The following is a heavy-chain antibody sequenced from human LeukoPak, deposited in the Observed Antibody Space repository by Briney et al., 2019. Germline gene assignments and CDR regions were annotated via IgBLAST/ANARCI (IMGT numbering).Heavy chain of an antibody. CDR3: ATVDSFIAARQGSYYFDY. J-gene: IGHJ4*02. CDR1: GYTLTELS. Sequence: SVKVSCKVSGYTLTELSMHWVRQAPGKGLEGMGVFDPGDGETIYAQKFQGRVTMTEDTSTDTAYMELSSLRSEDTAVYYCATVDSFIAARQGSYYFDYWGQGTLVTVSS. CDR2: FDPGDGET. D-gene: IGHD6-6*01. V-gene: IGHV1-24*01.